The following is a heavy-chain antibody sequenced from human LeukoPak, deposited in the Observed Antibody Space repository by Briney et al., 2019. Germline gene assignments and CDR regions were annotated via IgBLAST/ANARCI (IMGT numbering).Heavy chain of an antibody. CDR1: GFTFSSYW. V-gene: IGHV3-53*01. Sequence: GGSLRLSCAASGFTFSSYWMSWVRQAPGKGLEWVSVIYSGGSTYYADSVKGRFTISRDNSKNTLYLQMNSLRAEDTAVYYCAKASSGWYPYFDYWGQGTLVTVSS. CDR2: IYSGGST. J-gene: IGHJ4*02. D-gene: IGHD6-19*01. CDR3: AKASSGWYPYFDY.